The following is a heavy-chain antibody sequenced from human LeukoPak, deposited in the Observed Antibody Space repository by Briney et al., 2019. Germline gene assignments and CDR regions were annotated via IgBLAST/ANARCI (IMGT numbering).Heavy chain of an antibody. CDR1: GFTFRSYG. CDR3: AKVSYYYIDV. J-gene: IGHJ6*03. V-gene: IGHV3-30*02. CDR2: IRYDGSNK. Sequence: PGGSLRLSCAASGFTFRSYGMHWVRQAPGKGLEWVTFIRYDGSNKYYTDSVKGRFTISRDNSKNTLYLQMNSLRTEDTAVYYCAKVSYYYIDVWGKGTTVTVSS.